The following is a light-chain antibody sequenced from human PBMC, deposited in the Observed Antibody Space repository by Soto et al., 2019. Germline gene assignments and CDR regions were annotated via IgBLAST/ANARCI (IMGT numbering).Light chain of an antibody. CDR1: QSISNW. CDR2: HAS. Sequence: DIQMTQSPSTLPASGGDRVTITCRASQSISNWLAWYQQKPGTAPKLLIYHASNLKSGVPSRFSGSGSGTESTLTISLPLPDDLAAYEGQQYSRYSFGQGTKVEI. V-gene: IGKV1-5*01. CDR3: QQYSRYS. J-gene: IGKJ1*01.